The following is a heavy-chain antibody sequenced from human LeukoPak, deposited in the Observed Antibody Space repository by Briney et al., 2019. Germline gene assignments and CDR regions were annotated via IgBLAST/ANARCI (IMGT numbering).Heavy chain of an antibody. Sequence: SETLSLTCSVSGGSISSGDYYWSWIRQPPGEGLEWIGYIYYSGSTYYNPSLKSRVTISVDTSKNQFSLKLSSVTAADTAVYYCASLYCSSTSCYVVDYWGQGTLVTVSS. CDR2: IYYSGST. CDR3: ASLYCSSTSCYVVDY. D-gene: IGHD2-2*01. V-gene: IGHV4-30-4*08. CDR1: GGSISSGDYY. J-gene: IGHJ4*02.